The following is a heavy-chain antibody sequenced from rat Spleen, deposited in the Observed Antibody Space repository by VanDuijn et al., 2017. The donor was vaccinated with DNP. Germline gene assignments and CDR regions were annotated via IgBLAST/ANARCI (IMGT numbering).Heavy chain of an antibody. J-gene: IGHJ2*01. CDR3: ARQPPEAGSKDY. CDR1: GFTFSDYD. V-gene: IGHV5-7*01. Sequence: EVQLVESGGGLVQPGRSLKLSCATSGFTFSDYDMAWVRQAPKKGLEWVVTINYDGGSTYYRDSLKGRFTISRDTAKSSLYLQMNSLKSEDTATYYCARQPPEAGSKDYWGQGVMVTVSS. D-gene: IGHD3-1*01. CDR2: INYDGGST.